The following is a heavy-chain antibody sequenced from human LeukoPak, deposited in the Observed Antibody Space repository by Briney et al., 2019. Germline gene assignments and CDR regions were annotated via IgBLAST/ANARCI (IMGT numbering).Heavy chain of an antibody. CDR3: AKVSASSWLGAFDI. Sequence: GGSLRLSCAASGFTFDDYALHWVRQAPGKGLEWVSLISGDGGSTYYADSVKGRFTISRDNSKNSLYLQMNSLRTADTALYYCAKVSASSWLGAFDIWGQGTMVTVSS. V-gene: IGHV3-43*02. CDR1: GFTFDDYA. D-gene: IGHD6-13*01. J-gene: IGHJ3*02. CDR2: ISGDGGST.